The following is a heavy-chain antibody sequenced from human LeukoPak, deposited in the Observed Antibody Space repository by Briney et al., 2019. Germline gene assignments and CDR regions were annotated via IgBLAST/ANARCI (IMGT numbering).Heavy chain of an antibody. CDR1: GFTFSDYY. CDR3: ARPGYDILTGWNYYYMDV. D-gene: IGHD3-9*01. CDR2: ISSSGSTI. J-gene: IGHJ6*03. V-gene: IGHV3-11*01. Sequence: GGSLRLSCAASGFTFSDYYMSWIRQAPGKGLEWVSYISSSGSTIYYADSVKGRFTISRDNSKNTLYLQMNSLRAEDTAVYYCARPGYDILTGWNYYYMDVWGKGTTVTISS.